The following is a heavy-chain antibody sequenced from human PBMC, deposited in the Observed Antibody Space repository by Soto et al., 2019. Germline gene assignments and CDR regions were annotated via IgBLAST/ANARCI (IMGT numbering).Heavy chain of an antibody. CDR2: INHSGST. V-gene: IGHV4-34*01. J-gene: IGHJ4*02. D-gene: IGHD5-18*01. Sequence: PSETLSLTCAVYGGSFSGYYWSWIRQPPGKGLEWIGEINHSGSTNYNPSLKSRVTISVDTSKNQFSLKLSSVTAADTAVYYCARGRGQQLWAPFDYWGQGTLVTVSS. CDR3: ARGRGQQLWAPFDY. CDR1: GGSFSGYY.